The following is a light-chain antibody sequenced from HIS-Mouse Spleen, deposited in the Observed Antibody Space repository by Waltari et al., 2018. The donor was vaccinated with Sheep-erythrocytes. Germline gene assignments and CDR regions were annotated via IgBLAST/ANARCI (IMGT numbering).Light chain of an antibody. Sequence: QSVLTQPPSVSGAPGQRVTIHCTGSSHNIGAGYDVPRYQQLPGTAPNLLIYGNSNRPSGVPDRFSGSKSGTSASLAITGLQAEDEADYYCQSYDSSLSGWVFGGGTKLTVL. J-gene: IGLJ3*02. V-gene: IGLV1-40*01. CDR1: SHNIGAGYD. CDR2: GNS. CDR3: QSYDSSLSGWV.